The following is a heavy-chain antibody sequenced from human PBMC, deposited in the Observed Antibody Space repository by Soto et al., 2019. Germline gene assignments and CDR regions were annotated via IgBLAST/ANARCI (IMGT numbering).Heavy chain of an antibody. Sequence: SETLSLTCTVSGGSVSSGSYYWSWIRQPPGKGLEWIGYIYYSGSTNYNPSLKSRVTISVDTSKNQFSLKLSSVTAADTAVYYCARDKSRIGFDYWGQATLVTVSS. CDR2: IYYSGST. CDR3: ARDKSRIGFDY. J-gene: IGHJ4*02. V-gene: IGHV4-61*01. CDR1: GGSVSSGSYY.